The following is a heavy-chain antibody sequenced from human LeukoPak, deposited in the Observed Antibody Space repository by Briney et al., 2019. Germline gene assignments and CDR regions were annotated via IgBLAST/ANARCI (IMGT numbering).Heavy chain of an antibody. CDR2: KWYDGSNK. Sequence: TGGSLRLSCAASGFTFSSYGIHWVRQAPGKGLEWVAVKWYDGSNKYYADSVKGRFTISRDNSKNTLYLQMNSLRDEDTAVYYCAKDKIFRYLDYWGQGALVTVTS. D-gene: IGHD2/OR15-2a*01. J-gene: IGHJ4*02. V-gene: IGHV3-30*02. CDR3: AKDKIFRYLDY. CDR1: GFTFSSYG.